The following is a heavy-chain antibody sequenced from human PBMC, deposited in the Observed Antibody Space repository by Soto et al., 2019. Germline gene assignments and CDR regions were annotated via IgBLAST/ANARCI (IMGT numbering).Heavy chain of an antibody. CDR1: GYTFTGYY. J-gene: IGHJ5*02. D-gene: IGHD2-15*01. CDR3: ARDFYCSGGSCYSGPNWFDP. V-gene: IGHV1-2*04. CDR2: INPNSGGT. Sequence: GASVKVSCKASGYTFTGYYMHWVRQAPGQGLEWMGWINPNSGGTNYAQKFQGWVTMTRDTSISTAYMELSRLRSDDTAVYYCARDFYCSGGSCYSGPNWFDPWGQGTLVTVSS.